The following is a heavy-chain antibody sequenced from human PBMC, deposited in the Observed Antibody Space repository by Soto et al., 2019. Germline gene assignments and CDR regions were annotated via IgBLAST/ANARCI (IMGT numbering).Heavy chain of an antibody. D-gene: IGHD2-2*01. V-gene: IGHV3-9*01. J-gene: IGHJ4*02. Sequence: EVQLVESGGGLVQPGRSLRLSCAASGFTFDDYAMHWVRQAPGKGLEWVSGISWNSGSIGYEDSVKGRFTISRDNAKNSLYLQMNSLSGEDTALYYCARFRVVVPAAHGEGYYSDYWGQGTLVTVSS. CDR1: GFTFDDYA. CDR3: ARFRVVVPAAHGEGYYSDY. CDR2: ISWNSGSI.